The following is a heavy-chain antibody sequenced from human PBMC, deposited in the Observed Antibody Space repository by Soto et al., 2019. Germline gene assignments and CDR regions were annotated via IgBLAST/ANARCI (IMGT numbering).Heavy chain of an antibody. D-gene: IGHD3-9*01. CDR3: ARRLRYFDWNDAFDI. CDR1: GGSISSYY. CDR2: IYYSGST. J-gene: IGHJ3*02. Sequence: SETLSLTYTVSGGSISSYYWSWIRQPPGKGLEWIGYIYYSGSTNYNPSLKSRVTISVDTSKNQFSLKLSSVTAADTAVYYCARRLRYFDWNDAFDIWGQGTMVTVS. V-gene: IGHV4-59*01.